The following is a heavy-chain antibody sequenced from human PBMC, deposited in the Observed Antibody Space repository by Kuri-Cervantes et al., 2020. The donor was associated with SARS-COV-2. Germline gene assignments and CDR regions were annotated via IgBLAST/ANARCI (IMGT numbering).Heavy chain of an antibody. J-gene: IGHJ4*02. CDR2: IIPIFGTA. CDR1: GGTFSSYA. V-gene: IGHV1-69*06. CDR3: AREAIRDGYNEGY. Sequence: SVKVSCKASGGTFSSYAIIWVRQAPGQGLEWMGGIIPIFGTANYAQKFQGRVTITAHKSTSTAYMELSSLRSEDTAVYYCAREAIRDGYNEGYWGQGTLVTVSS. D-gene: IGHD5-24*01.